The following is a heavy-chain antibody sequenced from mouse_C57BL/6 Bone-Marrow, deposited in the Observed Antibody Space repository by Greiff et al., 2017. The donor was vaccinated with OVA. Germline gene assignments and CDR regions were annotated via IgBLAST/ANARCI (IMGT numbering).Heavy chain of an antibody. CDR3: AKPEGSSPHWYFDV. D-gene: IGHD1-1*01. CDR1: GFSLTSYG. Sequence: VQGVESGPGLVAPSQSLSITCTVSGFSLTSYGVSWVRQPPGKGLEWLGVIWGDGSTNNHSALISRLSISKDNSKNQVFLKLNSLQTDDTATYYGAKPEGSSPHWYFDVWGTGTTVTVSS. J-gene: IGHJ1*03. V-gene: IGHV2-3*01. CDR2: IWGDGST.